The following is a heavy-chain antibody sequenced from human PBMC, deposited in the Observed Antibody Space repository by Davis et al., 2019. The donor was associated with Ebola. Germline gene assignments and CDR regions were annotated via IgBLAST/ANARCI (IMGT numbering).Heavy chain of an antibody. CDR1: GDSLSNGNW. D-gene: IGHD3-16*01. CDR3: ARVIWGTYALDY. V-gene: IGHV4-4*02. Sequence: SETLSLTCDVSGDSLSNGNWWSWVRQPPGKGLEWIGEVYHTGSTNYKPTLKSRVTISVDKSKNQFSLWLDSVTAADTAVYYCARVIWGTYALDYWGQGALVTVSS. CDR2: VYHTGST. J-gene: IGHJ4*02.